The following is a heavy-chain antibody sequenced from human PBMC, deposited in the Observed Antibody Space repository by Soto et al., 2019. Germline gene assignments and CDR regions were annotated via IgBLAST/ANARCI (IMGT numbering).Heavy chain of an antibody. CDR3: VSWAPAHFDS. Sequence: GGSLRLSCAASRFTSGYHAMNWVRQAPGKGLEWVSTISSNGENTHYADSVKGRFIISSDNSSNTVALQMNSLRVEDTAIYYCVSWAPAHFDSWGQGNLVPVSS. CDR2: ISSNGENT. J-gene: IGHJ4*01. D-gene: IGHD3-16*01. CDR1: RFTSGYHA. V-gene: IGHV3-23*01.